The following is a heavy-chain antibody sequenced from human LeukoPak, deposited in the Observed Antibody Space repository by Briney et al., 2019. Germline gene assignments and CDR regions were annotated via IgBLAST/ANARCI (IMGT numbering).Heavy chain of an antibody. D-gene: IGHD5-12*01. CDR1: GYTFTSYG. Sequence: ASVKVSCKASGYTFTSYGISWVRQAPGQGLEWMGWISAYNGNTNYAQKLQGRVTMTTDTSTSTAYMELRSLRSDDTAVYYCARARRDIVVNHYMGKYYYYYYMDVWGKGTTVTISS. J-gene: IGHJ6*03. CDR3: ARARRDIVVNHYMGKYYYYYYMDV. V-gene: IGHV1-18*01. CDR2: ISAYNGNT.